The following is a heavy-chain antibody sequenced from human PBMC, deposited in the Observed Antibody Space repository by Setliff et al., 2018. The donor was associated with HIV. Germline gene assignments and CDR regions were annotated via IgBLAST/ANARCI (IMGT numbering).Heavy chain of an antibody. V-gene: IGHV3-11*04. Sequence: GGSLRLSCAASGFTFSDYYMSWIRQAPGKGPEWVSYISSRGSTIYYADSVKGRFTISRDNTKNSLYLQLNSLRAEDTAVYYCARDAAAPAAIEGAFDIWGQGTMVTVSS. CDR3: ARDAAAPAAIEGAFDI. CDR1: GFTFSDYY. CDR2: ISSRGSTI. D-gene: IGHD2-2*02. J-gene: IGHJ3*02.